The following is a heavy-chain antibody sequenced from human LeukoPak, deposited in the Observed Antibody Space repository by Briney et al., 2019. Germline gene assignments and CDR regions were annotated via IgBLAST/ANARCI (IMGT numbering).Heavy chain of an antibody. CDR3: ARDHGSGWYDY. V-gene: IGHV4-4*07. Sequence: SESLSLTCTVSGGSISSYYWNWIRQPAGKGLEWIGRITTSGTTNYNPSLKSRVTMSVDTSKNQFSLKLSSVTAADTAVYYCARDHGSGWYDYWGQGTLVTVSS. CDR2: ITTSGTT. J-gene: IGHJ4*02. D-gene: IGHD6-19*01. CDR1: GGSISSYY.